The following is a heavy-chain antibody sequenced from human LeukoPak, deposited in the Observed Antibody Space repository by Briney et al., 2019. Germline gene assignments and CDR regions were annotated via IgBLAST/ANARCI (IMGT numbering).Heavy chain of an antibody. CDR2: INPNSGGT. J-gene: IGHJ3*02. Sequence: GASVKVSCKASGYTFTGYYMHWVRQAPGQGLEWMGWINPNSGGTNYARKFQGRVTMTRDTSISTAYMELSRLRSDDTAVYYCARIRSYAHAFDIWGQGTMVTVSS. CDR3: ARIRSYAHAFDI. CDR1: GYTFTGYY. V-gene: IGHV1-2*02. D-gene: IGHD1-26*01.